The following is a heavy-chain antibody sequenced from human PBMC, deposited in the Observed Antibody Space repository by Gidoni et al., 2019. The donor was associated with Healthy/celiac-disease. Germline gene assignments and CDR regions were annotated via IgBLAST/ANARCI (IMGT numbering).Heavy chain of an antibody. CDR1: GFTFDDYA. V-gene: IGHV3-9*01. J-gene: IGHJ5*02. CDR3: AKEYEASEGWFDP. Sequence: EVQLVESGGGLVQPGRSLRLSCAASGFTFDDYAMHWVRQAPGKGLDWVSGISWNSGSIGYADSVKGRFTISRDNAKNSLYLQMNSLRAEDTALYYCAKEYEASEGWFDPWGQGTLVTVSS. D-gene: IGHD3-16*01. CDR2: ISWNSGSI.